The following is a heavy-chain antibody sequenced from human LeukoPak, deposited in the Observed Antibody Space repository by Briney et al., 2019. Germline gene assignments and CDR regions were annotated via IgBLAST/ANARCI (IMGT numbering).Heavy chain of an antibody. CDR2: ISGSGGST. CDR1: GFTFSSYA. V-gene: IGHV3-23*01. Sequence: GGSLRLSCAASGFTFSSYAMSWFRQAPGKGLEWVSGISGSGGSTYYADSVKGRFTISRDNSKTTLYLKMNSLRAEDTAVYYCAKYGEYSYGYVDYWGQGTLVTVSS. CDR3: AKYGEYSYGYVDY. D-gene: IGHD5-18*01. J-gene: IGHJ4*02.